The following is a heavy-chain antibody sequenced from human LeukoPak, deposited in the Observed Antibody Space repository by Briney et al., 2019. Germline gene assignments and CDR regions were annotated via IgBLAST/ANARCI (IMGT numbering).Heavy chain of an antibody. Sequence: SETLSLTCTVSGGSISSSSYYWGWIRQPPGKGLEWIGSIYYSGSTYYNPSLKSRATISVDTSTNQFTLKLSSGTAADTAVYYCARLPVGVWGSYRYRYFDYWGQGTLVTVSS. V-gene: IGHV4-39*01. J-gene: IGHJ4*02. D-gene: IGHD3-16*02. CDR3: ARLPVGVWGSYRYRYFDY. CDR2: IYYSGST. CDR1: GGSISSSSYY.